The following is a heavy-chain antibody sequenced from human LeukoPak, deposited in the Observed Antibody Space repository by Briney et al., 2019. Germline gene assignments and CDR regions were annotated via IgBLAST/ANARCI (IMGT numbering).Heavy chain of an antibody. J-gene: IGHJ4*02. Sequence: PGGSLRLSCAASGFTFSSYWMHWVRQAPGRGLVWVTRINIDGSSTYYADSVKGRFTISRDNSKNTLYLQMNSLRAEDTAVYYCAGRGSGGALDYWGQGTLVTVSS. CDR2: INIDGSST. D-gene: IGHD3-10*01. CDR3: AGRGSGGALDY. CDR1: GFTFSSYW. V-gene: IGHV3-74*01.